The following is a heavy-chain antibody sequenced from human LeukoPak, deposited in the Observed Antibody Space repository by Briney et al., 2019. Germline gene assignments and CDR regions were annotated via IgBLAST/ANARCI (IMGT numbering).Heavy chain of an antibody. CDR1: GGSISTYY. D-gene: IGHD3-9*01. CDR2: IYYTGST. CDR3: ARGPQETPRRITGYYY. Sequence: PSETLSLTCTVSGGSISTYYWSWIRQPPGKGLEWIGYIYYTGSTNYNPSLKSRVTISVDTSKNQFSLKLSSVTAADTAVYYCARGPQETPRRITGYYYWGQGTLVAVSS. J-gene: IGHJ4*02. V-gene: IGHV4-59*01.